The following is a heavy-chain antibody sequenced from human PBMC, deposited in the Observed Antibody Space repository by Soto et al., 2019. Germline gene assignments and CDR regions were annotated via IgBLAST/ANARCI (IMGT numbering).Heavy chain of an antibody. D-gene: IGHD3-10*01. CDR3: AKRVSVHYYFDY. J-gene: IGHJ4*02. Sequence: TSETLSLTCAVYGGSFSDYYWSWIRQPPGKGLEWIGEINYSGSTNYNPSLKSRVTISRDTSKSQFSLKMSSVTAADTAVYYCAKRVSVHYYFDYWGQGTPVTVSS. V-gene: IGHV4-34*01. CDR1: GGSFSDYY. CDR2: INYSGST.